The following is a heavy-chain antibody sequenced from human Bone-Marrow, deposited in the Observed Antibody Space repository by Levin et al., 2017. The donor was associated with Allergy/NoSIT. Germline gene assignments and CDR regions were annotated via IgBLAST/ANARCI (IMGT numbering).Heavy chain of an antibody. Sequence: SETLSLTCTVSGGSISSYYWSWIRQPPGKGLEWIGYIYYSGSTNYNPSLKSRVTISVDTSKNQFSLKLSSVTAADTAVYYCARAPGGYSGSRAFDYWGQGTLVTVSS. V-gene: IGHV4-59*01. CDR3: ARAPGGYSGSRAFDY. CDR2: IYYSGST. D-gene: IGHD5-12*01. CDR1: GGSISSYY. J-gene: IGHJ4*02.